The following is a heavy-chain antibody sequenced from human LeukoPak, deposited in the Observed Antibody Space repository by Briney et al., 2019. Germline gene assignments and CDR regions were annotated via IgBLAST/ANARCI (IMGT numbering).Heavy chain of an antibody. Sequence: GGSLRLSCTASDSTIDSYPLTWLRQAPGKGLEWVAVILRDGSNKYADSVKGRFTISRDNSKNTLYLQMNSLRAEDTAVYYCARGLMIRGVADYWGQGTLVTVSS. V-gene: IGHV3-30*03. D-gene: IGHD3-10*01. J-gene: IGHJ4*02. CDR1: DSTIDSYP. CDR2: ILRDGSNK. CDR3: ARGLMIRGVADY.